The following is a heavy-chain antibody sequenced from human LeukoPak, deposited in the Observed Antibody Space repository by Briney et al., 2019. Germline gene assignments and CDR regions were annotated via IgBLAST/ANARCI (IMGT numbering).Heavy chain of an antibody. J-gene: IGHJ6*03. D-gene: IGHD3-10*01. V-gene: IGHV5-51*01. CDR1: GYSFTSYW. Sequence: GESLKISCKGSGYSFTSYWIGWVRQMPGKGLEWMGIFFPGDSDTRYSPSFQGQVTISADKSISTAYLQWSSLKASDTAMYYCARHGRPHGSGFHSYYYYYYMDVWGKGTTVTISS. CDR2: FFPGDSDT. CDR3: ARHGRPHGSGFHSYYYYYYMDV.